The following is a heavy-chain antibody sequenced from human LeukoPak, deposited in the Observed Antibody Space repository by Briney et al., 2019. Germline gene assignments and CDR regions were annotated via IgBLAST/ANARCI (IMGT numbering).Heavy chain of an antibody. D-gene: IGHD5-24*01. CDR2: IYSGGNT. CDR1: EFTVSSNY. CDR3: AKRDGYNYYLDY. Sequence: GGSLRLSCAASEFTVSSNYMSWVRQAPGKGLECVSIIYSGGNTYYADSVKGRFTISRDNSKNTLYLQMNSLRAEDTAVYYCAKRDGYNYYLDYWGQGTLVTVSS. V-gene: IGHV3-53*01. J-gene: IGHJ4*02.